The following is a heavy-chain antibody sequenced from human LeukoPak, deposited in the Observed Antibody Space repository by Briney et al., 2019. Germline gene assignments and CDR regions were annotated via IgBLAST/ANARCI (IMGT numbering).Heavy chain of an antibody. V-gene: IGHV1-46*01. CDR3: ARDPMWGITIHLDY. J-gene: IGHJ4*02. CDR2: TNPSGGST. D-gene: IGHD3-3*01. Sequence: ASVKVSCKASGYTFTSYYMHWVRQAPGQGLEWMGITNPSGGSTSYAQKFQGGVTMTRDMSTSTVYMELSSLRSEDTAVYYCARDPMWGITIHLDYWGQGTLVTVSS. CDR1: GYTFTSYY.